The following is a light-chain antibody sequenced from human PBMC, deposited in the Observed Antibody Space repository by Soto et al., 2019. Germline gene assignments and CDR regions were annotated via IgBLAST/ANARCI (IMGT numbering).Light chain of an antibody. V-gene: IGKV1-9*01. CDR1: QDISSY. CDR2: AAS. CDR3: QQIDSYPFT. J-gene: IGKJ4*01. Sequence: DIQLTQSPSFLSASVGDRVTITCRPSQDISSYIAWYQQKPGKAPQLLIYAASTLQSGVPSRFRGSGSGTEFTLTISSLQPEDFANYCCQQIDSYPFTFGGGTKVEIK.